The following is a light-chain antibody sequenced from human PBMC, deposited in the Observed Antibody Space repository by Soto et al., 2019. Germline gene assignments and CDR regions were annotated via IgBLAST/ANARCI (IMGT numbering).Light chain of an antibody. Sequence: EIVLTQSPGTLSLSPGKRATLSCRASQSISSSYLAWYQQRPGQAPRLLIYGASCRATGIPDRFSGSGSGTEFTLTNSRLEPEDFAVYYCQQYGSSSWTFGQGTKVDI. CDR1: QSISSSY. V-gene: IGKV3-20*01. CDR2: GAS. CDR3: QQYGSSSWT. J-gene: IGKJ1*01.